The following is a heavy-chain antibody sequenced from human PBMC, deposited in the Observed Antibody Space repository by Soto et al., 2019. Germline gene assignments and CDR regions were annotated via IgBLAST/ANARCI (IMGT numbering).Heavy chain of an antibody. J-gene: IGHJ5*02. Sequence: QITLKESGPTLVKPTQTLTLTCTFSGFSLSTSEVGVGWIRQPPGKALQWLALIYWDDDKRYSPSLKSRLTIPKDTSNNPVVLTMTNMDPEDTATYHCARGGGIVVTTNWFDPWGEGTLVAVSS. V-gene: IGHV2-5*02. D-gene: IGHD6-19*01. CDR2: IYWDDDK. CDR1: GFSLSTSEVG. CDR3: ARGGGIVVTTNWFDP.